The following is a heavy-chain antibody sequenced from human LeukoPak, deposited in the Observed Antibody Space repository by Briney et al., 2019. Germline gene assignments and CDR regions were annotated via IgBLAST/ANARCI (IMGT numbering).Heavy chain of an antibody. D-gene: IGHD5-12*01. CDR3: ARDSFGNGYDHWYEH. CDR2: IKQDGSEK. CDR1: GFTFSSYW. V-gene: IGHV3-7*01. Sequence: PGGSLRLSCAASGFTFSSYWMSWVRQAPGKGLEWVANIKQDGSEKYYVDSVKGRFTISRDNAKNSLYLQMNSLRAEDTAVYYCARDSFGNGYDHWYEHWGQGTLVTVSS. J-gene: IGHJ5*02.